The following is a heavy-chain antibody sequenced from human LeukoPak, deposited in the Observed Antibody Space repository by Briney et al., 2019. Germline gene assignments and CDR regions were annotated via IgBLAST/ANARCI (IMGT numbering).Heavy chain of an antibody. CDR3: AKSSYDYGGIEGPFDY. Sequence: GGSLRLSCAASGFTLTYYAMHWVRQAPGKGLEWVAVTSYDGNKKYYADSVKGRFTISRDSSKNTLYLQMSSLRAEDTAVYYCAKSSYDYGGIEGPFDYWGQGTLVTVSS. CDR2: TSYDGNKK. J-gene: IGHJ4*02. CDR1: GFTLTYYA. D-gene: IGHD4-23*01. V-gene: IGHV3-30*15.